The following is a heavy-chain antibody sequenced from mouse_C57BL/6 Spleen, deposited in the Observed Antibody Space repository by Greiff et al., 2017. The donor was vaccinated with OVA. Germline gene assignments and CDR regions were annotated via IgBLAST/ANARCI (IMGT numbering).Heavy chain of an antibody. V-gene: IGHV1-80*01. Sequence: VQLQQSGAELVKPGASVKISCKASGYAFSSYWMNWVKQRPGKGLEWIGQIYPGDGDTNYNGKFKGKATLTADKSSSTAYMQRSSLTSEDSAVYFCARGRVYDGYYFDYWGQGTTLTVSS. D-gene: IGHD2-3*01. CDR3: ARGRVYDGYYFDY. CDR1: GYAFSSYW. J-gene: IGHJ2*01. CDR2: IYPGDGDT.